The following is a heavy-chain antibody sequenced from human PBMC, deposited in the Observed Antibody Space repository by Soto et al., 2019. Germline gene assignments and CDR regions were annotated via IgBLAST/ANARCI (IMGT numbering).Heavy chain of an antibody. CDR1: GGTFSSYA. J-gene: IGHJ6*04. CDR3: AMAWGTAMVYGMDV. V-gene: IGHV1-69*06. Sequence: QVQLVQSGAEVKKPGSSVKVSCKASGGTFSSYAISWVRQAPGQGLEWMGGIIPIFGTANYAQKFQGRVTITGEKSASTAYMGRRSLRSEDTAVYYCAMAWGTAMVYGMDVWGKGTTVTVSS. D-gene: IGHD5-18*01. CDR2: IIPIFGTA.